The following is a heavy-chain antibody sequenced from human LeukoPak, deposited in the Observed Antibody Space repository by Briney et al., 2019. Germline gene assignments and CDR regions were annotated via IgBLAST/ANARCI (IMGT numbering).Heavy chain of an antibody. V-gene: IGHV3-66*01. CDR2: LYSGGAT. J-gene: IGHJ4*02. CDR1: GFTVKDNF. Sequence: GGSLRLSCAASGFTVKDNFMSWVRQAPGKGLEWVSVLYSGGATYYADSVKGRFTISRDSSKNIVFLQMNDLRTDDTAFYYCTRDSANYHFAYWGQGALVTVSS. CDR3: TRDSANYHFAY. D-gene: IGHD4/OR15-4a*01.